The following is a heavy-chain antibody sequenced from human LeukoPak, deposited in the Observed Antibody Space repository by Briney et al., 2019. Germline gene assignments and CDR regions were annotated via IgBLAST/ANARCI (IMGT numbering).Heavy chain of an antibody. D-gene: IGHD2/OR15-2a*01. V-gene: IGHV3-30*03. J-gene: IGHJ4*02. CDR1: GFKINNQA. Sequence: PGGSLRLSCAVSGFKINNQAMHWVRQVPGKGLEWVAVISYDGSKKYYGDSVRGRFTISRDNSKNTVDVQMNSLRPDDTAVYYCTTGPQSGHNGPFSPAIFDYWGQGTLVTVSS. CDR2: ISYDGSKK. CDR3: TTGPQSGHNGPFSPAIFDY.